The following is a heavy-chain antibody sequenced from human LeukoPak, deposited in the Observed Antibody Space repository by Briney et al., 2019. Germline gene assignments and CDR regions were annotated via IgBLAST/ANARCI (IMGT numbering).Heavy chain of an antibody. CDR1: GFTFSSYW. D-gene: IGHD3-22*01. CDR3: ASSSGGFNWFDP. J-gene: IGHJ5*02. V-gene: IGHV3-74*01. CDR2: INSDGSST. Sequence: GGSLRLSCAASGFTFSSYWMHWVRQAPGKGLVWVSRINSDGSSTNYADSVKGRFTISRDNAKNTLYLQMNSLRVEDTAVYYCASSSGGFNWFDPWGQGTLVTVSS.